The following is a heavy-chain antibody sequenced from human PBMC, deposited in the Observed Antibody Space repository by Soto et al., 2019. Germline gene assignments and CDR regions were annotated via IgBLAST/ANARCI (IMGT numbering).Heavy chain of an antibody. CDR1: GFTFSSYA. J-gene: IGHJ4*02. D-gene: IGHD3-16*01. V-gene: IGHV3-30-3*01. CDR3: ARSYEGDYFDY. CDR2: ISYDGSNK. Sequence: PGGSLRLSCASSGFTFSSYAMHLVRQAPGKGLEWVAVISYDGSNKYYADSVKGRFTISRDNSKNTLYLQMNSLRAEDTAVYYCARSYEGDYFDYWGQGTLVTSPQ.